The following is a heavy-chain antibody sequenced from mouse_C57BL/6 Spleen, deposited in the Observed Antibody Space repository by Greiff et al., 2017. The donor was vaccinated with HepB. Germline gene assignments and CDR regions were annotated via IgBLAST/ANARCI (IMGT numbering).Heavy chain of an antibody. D-gene: IGHD3-2*02. CDR1: GYAFSSSW. CDR3: ARTSQATWFAY. V-gene: IGHV1-82*01. J-gene: IGHJ3*01. CDR2: IYPGDGDT. Sequence: VQLVESGPELVKPGASVKISCKASGYAFSSSWMNWVKQRPGKGLEWIGRIYPGDGDTNYNGKFKGKATLTADKSSSTAYMQLSSLTSEDSAVYFGARTSQATWFAYWGQGTLVTVSA.